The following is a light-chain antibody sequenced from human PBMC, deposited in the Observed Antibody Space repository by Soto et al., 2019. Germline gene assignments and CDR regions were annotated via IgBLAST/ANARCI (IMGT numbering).Light chain of an antibody. V-gene: IGKV1-5*03. Sequence: DIQMTQSPSTLSASVRGRVTITCRASQSISSGLAWYQQKPGKAPKLLIYKASSLESGVPSRFRGSRSGTEFTLTVSSLQADDFATYYCQQYTRYWTFREGTNVGIK. J-gene: IGKJ1*01. CDR3: QQYTRYWT. CDR2: KAS. CDR1: QSISSG.